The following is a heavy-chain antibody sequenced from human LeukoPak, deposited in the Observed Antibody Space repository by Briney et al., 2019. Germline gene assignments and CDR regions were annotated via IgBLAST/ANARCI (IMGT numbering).Heavy chain of an antibody. V-gene: IGHV3-9*01. CDR2: ISWNSGSI. Sequence: GGSLRLSCAASGFTFDDYAMHWVRQAPGKGLEWVSGISWNSGSIGYADSVKGRFTISRDNAKNSLYLQMSHLRAEDTAVYFCARGGGLDVWGQGATVTVSS. D-gene: IGHD3-16*01. CDR1: GFTFDDYA. J-gene: IGHJ6*02. CDR3: ARGGGLDV.